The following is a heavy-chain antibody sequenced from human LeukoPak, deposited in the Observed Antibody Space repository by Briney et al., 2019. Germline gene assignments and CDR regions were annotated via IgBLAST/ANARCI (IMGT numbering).Heavy chain of an antibody. J-gene: IGHJ4*02. V-gene: IGHV4-59*12. CDR1: GGSLSSFY. CDR2: IYYTGST. D-gene: IGHD2-15*01. CDR3: WLEKVVAAYFDS. Sequence: SETLSLTCTVSGGSLSSFYWSWIRQLPGKGLEWIGYIYYTGSTYYNPSLKSRVTISEDTSKNQFSLKMTSMTAADTAIYYCWLEKVVAAYFDSWGQGTLVTVSS.